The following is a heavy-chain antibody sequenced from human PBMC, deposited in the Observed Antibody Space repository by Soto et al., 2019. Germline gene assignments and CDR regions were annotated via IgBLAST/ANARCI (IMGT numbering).Heavy chain of an antibody. Sequence: GGSLRLSCAASGFTFSSYAMHWVRQAPGKGLEWVAVISYDGSNKYYADSVKGRFTISRDNSKNTLYLQMNSLRAEDTAVYYCARALEGFVVVPAAMLGVYWGQGTLVTVSS. CDR1: GFTFSSYA. CDR2: ISYDGSNK. CDR3: ARALEGFVVVPAAMLGVY. D-gene: IGHD2-2*01. V-gene: IGHV3-30-3*01. J-gene: IGHJ4*02.